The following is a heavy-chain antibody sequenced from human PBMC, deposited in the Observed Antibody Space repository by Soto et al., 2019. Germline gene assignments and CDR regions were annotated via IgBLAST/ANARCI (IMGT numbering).Heavy chain of an antibody. CDR3: ARVDLDYDILTGYPSVGFDY. D-gene: IGHD3-9*01. V-gene: IGHV3-48*02. CDR1: GFTFSSYS. J-gene: IGHJ4*02. CDR2: ISSSSSTI. Sequence: PGGSLRLSCAASGFTFSSYSMNWVRQAPGKGLEWVSYISSSSSTIYYADSVKGRFTISRDNAKNSLYLQMNSLRDEDTAVYYCARVDLDYDILTGYPSVGFDYWGQGTLVTVSS.